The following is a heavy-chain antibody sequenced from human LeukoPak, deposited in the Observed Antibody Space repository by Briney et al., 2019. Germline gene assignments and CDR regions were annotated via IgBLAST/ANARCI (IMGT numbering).Heavy chain of an antibody. CDR1: GYTFTSYS. J-gene: IGHJ4*02. V-gene: IGHV1-3*01. CDR3: ARDSDTSDWAWVY. D-gene: IGHD6-19*01. CDR2: INAGIGET. Sequence: GASVKVSCKASGYTFTSYSKYTIHWVRQAPGQRLEWMGWINAGIGETRYSQKFQGRVTFTGDTSANTVYMELNSLIPEDTAVYYCARDSDTSDWAWVYWGQGTLVTVSS.